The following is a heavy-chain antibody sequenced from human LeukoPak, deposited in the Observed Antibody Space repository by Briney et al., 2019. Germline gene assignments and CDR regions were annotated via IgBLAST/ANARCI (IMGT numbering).Heavy chain of an antibody. D-gene: IGHD2-2*01. CDR2: MSPSGGST. CDR3: AKDQDVGGYCTSTSCYFRLCDS. CDR1: GFSFSTNT. Sequence: PGGSLRLSCAASGFSFSTNTMNWVRQAPGRGLEWVAAMSPSGGSTYYTDSVKGRFTISRDNSKDTLFLQMNSLRAEDSALYYCAKDQDVGGYCTSTSCYFRLCDSWGQGALVTVSS. J-gene: IGHJ5*01. V-gene: IGHV3-23*01.